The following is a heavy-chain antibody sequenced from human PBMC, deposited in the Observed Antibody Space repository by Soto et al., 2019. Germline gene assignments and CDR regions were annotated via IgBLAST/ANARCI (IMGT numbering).Heavy chain of an antibody. V-gene: IGHV1-8*01. CDR2: MNPNRGNT. D-gene: IGHD3-10*01. Sequence: QVQLVQSGAEVKKPGASVKVSCKASGYTFTSYDINWVRHATGQGLVWMGWMNPNRGNTGYAQKFQGRVTMTRNTSISKASMERSSLRSEETAVYYCASRGPYGSGSDLDYWGQGTLVTVSS. J-gene: IGHJ4*02. CDR3: ASRGPYGSGSDLDY. CDR1: GYTFTSYD.